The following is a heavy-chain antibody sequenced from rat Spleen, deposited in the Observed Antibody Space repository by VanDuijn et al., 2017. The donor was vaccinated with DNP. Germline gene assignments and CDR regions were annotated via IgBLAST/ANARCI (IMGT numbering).Heavy chain of an antibody. CDR2: INKDSNTI. CDR3: ARGPNYGGYADYFDY. V-gene: IGHV4-2*01. D-gene: IGHD1-11*01. Sequence: EVKLVESGGGLVQPGRSLKLSCTASGFNFNDYWMGWVRQAPGKGLEWIGQINKDSNTISYSPSLKDKLTISRDSAQNTLHLKMSKLGSEDTAIYYCARGPNYGGYADYFDYWGQGVTVTVSS. J-gene: IGHJ2*01. CDR1: GFNFNDYW.